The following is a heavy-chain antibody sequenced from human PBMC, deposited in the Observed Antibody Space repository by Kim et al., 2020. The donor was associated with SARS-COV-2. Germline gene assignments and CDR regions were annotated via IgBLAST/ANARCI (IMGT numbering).Heavy chain of an antibody. D-gene: IGHD3-22*01. CDR3: AKEAYYDSSGYPAEYFQH. CDR2: ISGNGGLI. Sequence: GGSLRLSCAASGFTFSSYAMSWVRQAPGKGLEWVSAISGNGGLIYYADSLKGRFTISRDKSKNTLYLQMNSLRAEDTAVYYCAKEAYYDSSGYPAEYFQHWGQGTLVTVSS. V-gene: IGHV3-23*01. CDR1: GFTFSSYA. J-gene: IGHJ1*01.